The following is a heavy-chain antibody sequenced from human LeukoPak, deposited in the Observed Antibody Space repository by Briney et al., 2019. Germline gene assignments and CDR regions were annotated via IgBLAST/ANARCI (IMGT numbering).Heavy chain of an antibody. D-gene: IGHD3-10*01. CDR3: AKCLGGYGSGSYYNELDY. J-gene: IGHJ4*02. V-gene: IGHV3-23*01. CDR2: ISGSGGST. Sequence: GGSLRLSCAASGFTFSSYAMSWVRQAPGKGLEWVSAISGSGGSTYYADSVKGRFTISRDNSKNTLYLQMNSLRAEDTAVYYCAKCLGGYGSGSYYNELDYWGQGTLVTVSS. CDR1: GFTFSSYA.